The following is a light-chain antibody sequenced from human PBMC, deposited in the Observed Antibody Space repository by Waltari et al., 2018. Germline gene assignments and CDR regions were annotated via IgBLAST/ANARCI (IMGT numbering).Light chain of an antibody. CDR3: QQYNDFPYT. J-gene: IGKJ2*01. V-gene: IGKV1-5*03. CDR1: QSISTW. Sequence: DIQMTQSPSTLTASVGDRVNITCRASQSISTWLAWYQQKPGKAPKPLIYKASSLESGVPSRFSGSGSGTEFTLTISSLQPDDFATYFCQQYNDFPYTFGQGTKLEI. CDR2: KAS.